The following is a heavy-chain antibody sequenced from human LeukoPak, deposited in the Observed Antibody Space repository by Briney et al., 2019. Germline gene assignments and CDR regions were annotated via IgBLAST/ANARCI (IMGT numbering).Heavy chain of an antibody. V-gene: IGHV3-11*04. CDR1: GFSFSDYY. CDR3: ARGYYHSSGYYAFDV. CDR2: ISSSSNTI. J-gene: IGHJ3*01. D-gene: IGHD3-22*01. Sequence: TGGSLRLSCAASGFSFSDYYMSWIRQAPGKGLEWVSNISSSSNTINYADSVKGRFTISRDNAKNSLYLQMNSLRAEDTAVYYCARGYYHSSGYYAFDVWGQGTMVTVSS.